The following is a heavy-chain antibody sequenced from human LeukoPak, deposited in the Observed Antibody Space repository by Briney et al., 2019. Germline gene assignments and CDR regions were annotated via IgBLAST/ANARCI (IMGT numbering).Heavy chain of an antibody. D-gene: IGHD3-22*01. CDR2: INPNSGGT. V-gene: IGHV1-2*02. CDR1: GYPFNNYD. J-gene: IGHJ4*02. Sequence: GASVKVSCKASGYPFNNYDINWVRQATGQGLEWMGWINPNSGGTNYAQKFQGRVTMTRDTSISTAYMELSRLRSDDTAVYYCARGEQYYYDSSGYYYGAYWGQGTLVTVSS. CDR3: ARGEQYYYDSSGYYYGAY.